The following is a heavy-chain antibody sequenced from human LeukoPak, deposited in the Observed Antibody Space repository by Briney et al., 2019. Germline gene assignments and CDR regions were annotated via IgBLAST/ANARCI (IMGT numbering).Heavy chain of an antibody. V-gene: IGHV1-3*01. CDR3: ARAPYDILTGYSLNWFDP. J-gene: IGHJ5*02. CDR1: GYTFTTYA. Sequence: ASVKVSCKASGYTFTTYAMHWVRQAPGQRLEWMGWINGDNGNTKYSQKFQGIVTITRDTSAYTAYMELRSLSSADTAVYFCARAPYDILTGYSLNWFDPWGQGTLVTVSS. CDR2: INGDNGNT. D-gene: IGHD3-9*01.